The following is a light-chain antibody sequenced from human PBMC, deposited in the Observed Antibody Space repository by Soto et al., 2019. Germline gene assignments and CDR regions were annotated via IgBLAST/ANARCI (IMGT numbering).Light chain of an antibody. J-gene: IGKJ2*01. CDR3: QQYDRSRYT. Sequence: EIVLTQSPVTLSLSPGEGATLSCRASQRVDTRYLAWYQQKPGQAPRLLIYGASSRATGIPDRFSGSGSGTDFTLTISRLEAEDFAVYYCQQYDRSRYTFGQGTKLEIK. CDR2: GAS. CDR1: QRVDTRY. V-gene: IGKV3-20*01.